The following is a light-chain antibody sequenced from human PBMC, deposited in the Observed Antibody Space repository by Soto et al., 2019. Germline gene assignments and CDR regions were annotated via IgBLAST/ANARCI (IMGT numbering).Light chain of an antibody. CDR2: KAS. Sequence: DIQMTQSPSTLSASVGDRVTITCRASQSISTWLAWYQQKPGKAPKLLIYKASSLESGVPSRLSGSGSGTEFTLNISGLQPDDFATYYCQQYNGYGRFGQGTKVDIK. CDR1: QSISTW. V-gene: IGKV1-5*03. CDR3: QQYNGYGR. J-gene: IGKJ1*01.